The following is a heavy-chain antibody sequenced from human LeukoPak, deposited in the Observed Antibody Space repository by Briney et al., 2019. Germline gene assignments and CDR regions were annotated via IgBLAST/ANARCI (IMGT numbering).Heavy chain of an antibody. CDR1: GGSISSGGYY. CDR3: ARATQGARPFDY. Sequence: SQTLSLTCTDSGGSISSGGYYWSWIRQHPGKGLEWIGYIYYSGSTYYNPSLKSRVTISVDTSKNQFSLKLSSVTAADTAVYYCARATQGARPFDYWGQGTLVTVSS. V-gene: IGHV4-31*03. CDR2: IYYSGST. J-gene: IGHJ4*02. D-gene: IGHD3-16*01.